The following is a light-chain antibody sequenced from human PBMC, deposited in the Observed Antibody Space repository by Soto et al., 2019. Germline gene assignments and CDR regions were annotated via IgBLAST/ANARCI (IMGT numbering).Light chain of an antibody. Sequence: EIVLTQSPGTLSLSPGERASLSCRASQSVSSSSLAWFQQKPGQAPRLLIYGGSSRATGLPDRFSGSGSGTDFTLTISRLDPEDFAVYYCQHYDSSPPITFGGGTKVEIK. J-gene: IGKJ4*01. CDR3: QHYDSSPPIT. V-gene: IGKV3-20*01. CDR1: QSVSSSS. CDR2: GGS.